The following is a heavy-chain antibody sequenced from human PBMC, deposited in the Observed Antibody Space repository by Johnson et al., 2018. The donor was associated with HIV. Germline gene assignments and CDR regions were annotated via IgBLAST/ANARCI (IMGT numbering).Heavy chain of an antibody. CDR2: ISSDGSST. CDR1: GFTFSHYW. CDR3: ARSGPNWAFDF. D-gene: IGHD1-1*01. Sequence: VQLVESGGGLIQPGGSLRLSCVVSGFTFSHYWMEWVRQAPGEGLVWVSRISSDGSSTYYADSVKGRFTISRDNAKNTMFVQMNSLRAEDTAVYYCARSGPNWAFDFWGQGTMVTVSS. J-gene: IGHJ3*01. V-gene: IGHV3-74*01.